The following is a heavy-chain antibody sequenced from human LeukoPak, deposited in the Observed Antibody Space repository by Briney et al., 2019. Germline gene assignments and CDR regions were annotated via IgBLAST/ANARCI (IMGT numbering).Heavy chain of an antibody. D-gene: IGHD4-17*01. J-gene: IGHJ5*02. V-gene: IGHV4-4*07. CDR3: ARDRTAVTYNWFDP. CDR2: IYTSGST. Sequence: SETLSLTCTVSGGSISSYYWSWLRQPAGKGLEWIGRIYTSGSTNYNPSLKSRVTMSVDTSKNQFSLKLSSVTAADTAVYYCARDRTAVTYNWFDPWGQGTLVTVSS. CDR1: GGSISSYY.